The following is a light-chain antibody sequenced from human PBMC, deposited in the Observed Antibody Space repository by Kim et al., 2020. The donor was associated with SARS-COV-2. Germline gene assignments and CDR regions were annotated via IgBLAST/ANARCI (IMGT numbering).Light chain of an antibody. CDR2: RES. V-gene: IGKV1-5*03. CDR1: QSVNTW. J-gene: IGKJ1*01. Sequence: DIQMTQSPSTLSASVGDRVTITCRASQSVNTWLAWYQQKSGKAPKLLIYRESNLESGVPSRFSGSGSGTQFTLTINSLQPDDFATYYCQQYYIYWTFGQGTKVDIK. CDR3: QQYYIYWT.